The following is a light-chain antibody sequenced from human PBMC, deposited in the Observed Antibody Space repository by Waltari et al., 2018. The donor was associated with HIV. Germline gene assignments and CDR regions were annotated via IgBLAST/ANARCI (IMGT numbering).Light chain of an antibody. CDR1: SSNIGNNY. V-gene: IGLV1-51*02. CDR2: ENH. CDR3: GTWDDSLGAGV. J-gene: IGLJ2*01. Sequence: QSLLTQPPSVSAAPGQKVTIPCHGSSSNIGNNYVSWYQQLPGTAHKLLIYENHKRPSGMPDRFSGSKSGTSAALAITGLQTGDEADYYCGTWDDSLGAGVFGGGTKLTVL.